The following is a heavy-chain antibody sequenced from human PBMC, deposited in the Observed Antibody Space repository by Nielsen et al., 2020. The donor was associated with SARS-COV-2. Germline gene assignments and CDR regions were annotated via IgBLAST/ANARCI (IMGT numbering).Heavy chain of an antibody. CDR2: ISGYNGNT. V-gene: IGHV1-18*01. CDR1: GYTFSTYG. J-gene: IGHJ4*02. D-gene: IGHD3-16*01. CDR3: ARVLGGDFDY. Sequence: ASVKVSCKASGYTFSTYGISWVRQAPGQGLEWMGWISGYNGNTNHAQKFQGRVSMTTDTSTTTAYMELSSLRSEDTAVYYCARVLGGDFDYWGQGTLVTVSS.